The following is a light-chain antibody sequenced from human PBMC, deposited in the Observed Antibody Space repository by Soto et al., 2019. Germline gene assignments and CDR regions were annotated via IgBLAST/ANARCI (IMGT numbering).Light chain of an antibody. CDR2: EGS. Sequence: QSALTQPASVSGSPGQSITISCTGTSNDVGSYNPVSWYQQHPGKAPKLMIYEGSKRPSGVSNRFSGSKSGNTASLTISGLQAEDEADYYCCAYADSISVFGTGTKVTV. CDR3: CAYADSISV. V-gene: IGLV2-23*03. CDR1: SNDVGSYNP. J-gene: IGLJ1*01.